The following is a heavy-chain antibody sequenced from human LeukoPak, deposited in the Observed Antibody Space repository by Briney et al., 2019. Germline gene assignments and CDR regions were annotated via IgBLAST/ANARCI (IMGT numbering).Heavy chain of an antibody. V-gene: IGHV3-53*04. D-gene: IGHD6-13*01. J-gene: IGHJ5*02. CDR3: ARGLQQQLGWFDP. CDR1: GFTFSSYE. Sequence: PGGSLRLSCAASGFTFSSYEMNWVRQAPGKGLEWVSIIYSGGTTYYADSVKGRFNISRHNSKNTLYLQMNSLRPEDTAVYYCARGLQQQLGWFDPWGQGTLVTVSS. CDR2: IYSGGTT.